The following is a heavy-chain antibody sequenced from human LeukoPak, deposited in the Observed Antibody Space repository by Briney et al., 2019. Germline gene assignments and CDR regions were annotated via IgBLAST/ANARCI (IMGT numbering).Heavy chain of an antibody. Sequence: SETLSLTRTVAGGSMGSDYTRGVRQPAGKGLEWIGRIYFSGSTASHPSLKSRVTMSVDTSKNQLSLRPHSVTAADPAVYYCPRALGGGARCSQQSYFLDYWCQGTLVTVSS. V-gene: IGHV4-4*07. CDR2: IYFSGST. CDR3: PRALGGGARCSQQSYFLDY. D-gene: IGHD4-23*01. J-gene: IGHJ4*02. CDR1: GGSMGSDY.